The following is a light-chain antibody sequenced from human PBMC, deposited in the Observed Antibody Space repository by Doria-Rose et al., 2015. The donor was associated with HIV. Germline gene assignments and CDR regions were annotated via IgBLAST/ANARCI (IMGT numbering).Light chain of an antibody. J-gene: IGKJ4*01. CDR2: DAS. V-gene: IGKV1-33*01. CDR1: QDINNC. CDR3: QQYENLPLT. Sequence: RLTQSPSSLSASVGDRVTISCQASQDINNCLNWYQQKPGKAPKLLIYDASILETGVPSRFSGSGSATDFNFTVSGLQPEDIATYYCQQYENLPLTFGGGTKIEI.